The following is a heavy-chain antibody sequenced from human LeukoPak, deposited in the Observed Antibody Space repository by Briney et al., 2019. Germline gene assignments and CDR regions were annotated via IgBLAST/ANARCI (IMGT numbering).Heavy chain of an antibody. Sequence: PGGSLRLSCAASGFIFSNYWMTWVRQAPGKGLEWVANIKEDGSEKYYLDSVSGRFTISRDNAKNSLYLQMNSLRAEDTAVYYCVKVSIAVAGSHYWGQGTLVTVSS. V-gene: IGHV3-7*01. J-gene: IGHJ4*02. D-gene: IGHD6-13*01. CDR3: VKVSIAVAGSHY. CDR2: IKEDGSEK. CDR1: GFIFSNYW.